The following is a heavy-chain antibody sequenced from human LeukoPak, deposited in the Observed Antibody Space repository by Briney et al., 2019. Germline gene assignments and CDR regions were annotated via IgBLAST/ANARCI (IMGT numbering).Heavy chain of an antibody. V-gene: IGHV1-46*01. CDR1: GYTFTSYD. J-gene: IGHJ4*02. D-gene: IGHD1-14*01. Sequence: ASVKVSCKASGYTFTSYDINWVRQATGQGLEWMGIINPTGGSTTYAQKFQGRFTVTRDMSMSTVYMELSSLTSEDTAVYYCARDRVIVGGTATYNFDHWGQGTLVTVSS. CDR2: INPTGGST. CDR3: ARDRVIVGGTATYNFDH.